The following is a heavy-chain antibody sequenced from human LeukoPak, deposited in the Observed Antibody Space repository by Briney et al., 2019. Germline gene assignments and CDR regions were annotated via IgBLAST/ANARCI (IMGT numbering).Heavy chain of an antibody. CDR1: GFTFSSYG. D-gene: IGHD3-3*01. CDR3: AKDPTIFGVVIGVAFDI. J-gene: IGHJ3*02. V-gene: IGHV3-30*02. CDR2: IRYDGSNK. Sequence: GSLRLSCAASGFTFSSYGMHWVRQAPGKGLEWVAFIRYDGSNKYYADSVKGRFTISRDNSKNTLYLQMNSLRAEDTAVYYCAKDPTIFGVVIGVAFDIWGQGTMVTVSS.